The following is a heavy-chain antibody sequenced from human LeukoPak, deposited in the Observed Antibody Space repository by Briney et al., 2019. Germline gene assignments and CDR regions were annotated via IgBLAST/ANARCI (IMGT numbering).Heavy chain of an antibody. Sequence: SETLSLTCAVYGGSFSGYYWSWIRQPPGKGLEWIGEINHSGSTNYNPSLKSRVTISVDTSKNQFSLNLRSVTAADTAFYYCARHRSGSYIRYFDFWGQGALVTVSS. CDR3: ARHRSGSYIRYFDF. CDR1: GGSFSGYY. D-gene: IGHD1-26*01. V-gene: IGHV4-34*01. J-gene: IGHJ4*02. CDR2: INHSGST.